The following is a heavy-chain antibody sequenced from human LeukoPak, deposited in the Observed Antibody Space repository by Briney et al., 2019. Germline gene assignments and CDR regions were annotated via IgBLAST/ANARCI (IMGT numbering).Heavy chain of an antibody. Sequence: ESGPTLVNPTQTLTLTCTFSGFSLSTSGMRVSWIRQPPGKALEWLARIDWDDDKFYSTSLKTRLTISKDTSKNQVVLTMTNMDTVDTATYYCARMALDSSGYYYYYYMDVWGKGTTVTVSS. D-gene: IGHD3-22*01. CDR3: ARMALDSSGYYYYYYMDV. CDR1: GFSLSTSGMR. J-gene: IGHJ6*03. CDR2: IDWDDDK. V-gene: IGHV2-70*04.